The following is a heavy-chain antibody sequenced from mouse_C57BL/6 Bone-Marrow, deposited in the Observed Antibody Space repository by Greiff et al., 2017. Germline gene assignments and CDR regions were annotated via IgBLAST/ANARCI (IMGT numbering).Heavy chain of an antibody. D-gene: IGHD6-5*01. J-gene: IGHJ4*01. V-gene: IGHV1-26*01. CDR1: GYTFTDYY. CDR2: INPNNGGT. CDR3: ARAYDAMDY. Sequence: EVQLQQSGPELVKPGASVKISCKASGYTFTDYYMNWVKQSHGKSLEWIGDINPNNGGTSYNQKFKGKATLTVDESSSTAYMELRSLTSEDSAVYYCARAYDAMDYWGQGTSVTVSS.